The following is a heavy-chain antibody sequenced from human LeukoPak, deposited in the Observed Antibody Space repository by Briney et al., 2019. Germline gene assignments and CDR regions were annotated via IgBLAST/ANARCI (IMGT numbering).Heavy chain of an antibody. V-gene: IGHV3-74*03. Sequence: GGSLRLSCAASGFTFSRYWMHWVRQAPGKGLVWVSRTYNDGSTTTYADSVKGRFTISRDNAKNTLFLQMNSPRAEDTAVYYCARAGQYSGTYDFYYMDVWGKGTSVTISS. CDR2: TYNDGSTT. J-gene: IGHJ6*03. CDR3: ARAGQYSGTYDFYYMDV. D-gene: IGHD1-26*01. CDR1: GFTFSRYW.